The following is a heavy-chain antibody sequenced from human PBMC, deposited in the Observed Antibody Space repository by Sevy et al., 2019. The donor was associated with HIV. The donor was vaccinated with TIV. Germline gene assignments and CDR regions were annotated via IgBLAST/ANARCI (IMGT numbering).Heavy chain of an antibody. D-gene: IGHD2-8*02. CDR2: VSSSSTYI. CDR3: ARDLCTGGVCPRWGYYYFGMDV. Sequence: GGSLRLSCVASGFTFSTYSMNWVSQAPGKGLEWVSSVSSSSTYIYYADSVKGRFTVSRDNAKNSLYLQMNSLRAEDTAVYYCARDLCTGGVCPRWGYYYFGMDVWGQGTTVTVSS. J-gene: IGHJ6*02. V-gene: IGHV3-21*06. CDR1: GFTFSTYS.